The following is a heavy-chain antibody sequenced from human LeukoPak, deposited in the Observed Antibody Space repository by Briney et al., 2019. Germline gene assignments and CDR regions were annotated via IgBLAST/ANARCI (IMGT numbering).Heavy chain of an antibody. Sequence: GGSLRHSCTASGFTFGDYSISWVRQAPGKGLEWVGFIRSKGYGGTIEYAASVTGRFTISRDDSKSIAYLQMNTLKTEDTGVYYCTRGPEYSTSWGAGTLFTVTS. D-gene: IGHD6-13*01. CDR1: GFTFGDYS. J-gene: IGHJ4*02. CDR2: IRSKGYGGTI. CDR3: TRGPEYSTS. V-gene: IGHV3-49*04.